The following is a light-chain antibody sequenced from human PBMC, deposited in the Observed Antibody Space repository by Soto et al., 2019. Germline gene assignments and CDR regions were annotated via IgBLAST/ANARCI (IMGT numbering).Light chain of an antibody. J-gene: IGKJ4*01. V-gene: IGKV3-11*01. CDR2: DTS. Sequence: EFLLTHSPPPLSFSPGERAPPPGRPIQEFTTYLAWYQQKPGQAPRLLISDTSKRATGIPARFSGSGSRTDFTLTISSLEPEDFAVYYCQHRSSWPVFGGGTKVEI. CDR1: QEFTTY. CDR3: QHRSSWPV.